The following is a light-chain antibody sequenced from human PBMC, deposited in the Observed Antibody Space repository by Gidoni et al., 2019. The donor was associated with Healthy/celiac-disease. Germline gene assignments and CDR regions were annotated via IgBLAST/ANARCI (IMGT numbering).Light chain of an antibody. CDR3: QQYNSYRT. J-gene: IGKJ2*01. CDR1: QSISSW. Sequence: DIQMTQSPSTLSASVGDRVTITCRASQSISSWLAWYQLKPGKAPKLLIYDASSLESGVPSRFSGSGSGTEFTLTISSLQPDDFATYYCQQYNSYRTFGQGTKLEIK. V-gene: IGKV1-5*01. CDR2: DAS.